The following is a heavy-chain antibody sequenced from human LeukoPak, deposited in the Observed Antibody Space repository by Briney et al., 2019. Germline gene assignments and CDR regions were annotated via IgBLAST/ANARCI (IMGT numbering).Heavy chain of an antibody. D-gene: IGHD6-13*01. CDR3: ARDRYSSTNYYYYYMDV. CDR1: GFTFSSYG. Sequence: PGRSLRLSCAASGFTFSSYGMHWVRQAPGKGLEWVAVIWYDGSNKYYADSVKGRFTISRDNPKNTLYLQMNSLRAEDTAVYYCARDRYSSTNYYYYYMDVWGKGTTVTVSS. CDR2: IWYDGSNK. J-gene: IGHJ6*03. V-gene: IGHV3-33*01.